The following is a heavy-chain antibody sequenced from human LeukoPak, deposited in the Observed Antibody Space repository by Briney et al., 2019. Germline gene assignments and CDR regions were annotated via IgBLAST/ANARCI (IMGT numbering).Heavy chain of an antibody. CDR3: VRVAAYNSDTSGYRPLDC. D-gene: IGHD3-22*01. CDR1: GFIFSSYS. CDR2: IKQDGSET. V-gene: IGHV3-7*03. Sequence: PGGSLRLSCTASGFIFSSYSMNWVRHAPGKGPEWVAKIKQDGSETYYVDSVKGRFTISRDNAKNSVYLQMSSLRAEDTAIYSCVRVAAYNSDTSGYRPLDCWGQGTLVTVSS. J-gene: IGHJ4*02.